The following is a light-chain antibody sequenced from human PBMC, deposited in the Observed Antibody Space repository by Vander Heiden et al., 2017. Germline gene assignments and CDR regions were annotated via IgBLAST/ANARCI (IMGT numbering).Light chain of an antibody. Sequence: SQMTEPPSSLSASVGDRVTITCRASQGIRNDLGWYQQKPGKAPKLLIYAASSLQGGIPSRFSGSGSGTDFTLTISSLQPEDFATYYCLQDYNYPWTFGQGTKVEIK. V-gene: IGKV1-6*01. J-gene: IGKJ1*01. CDR3: LQDYNYPWT. CDR2: AAS. CDR1: QGIRND.